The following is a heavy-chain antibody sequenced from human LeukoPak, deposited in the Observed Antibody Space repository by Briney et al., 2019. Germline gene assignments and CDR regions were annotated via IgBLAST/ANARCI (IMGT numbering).Heavy chain of an antibody. CDR3: ARKFFDY. Sequence: PETPSLTCTVSGGSVSSGSFYWSWIRQPPGKGLEWIGYMYYSGSTNYNPSLKSRVTISVDTSKNQFSLKLSSVTAADTAVYYCARKFFDYWGQGPLVTVTA. CDR2: MYYSGST. CDR1: GGSVSSGSFY. J-gene: IGHJ4*02. V-gene: IGHV4-61*01.